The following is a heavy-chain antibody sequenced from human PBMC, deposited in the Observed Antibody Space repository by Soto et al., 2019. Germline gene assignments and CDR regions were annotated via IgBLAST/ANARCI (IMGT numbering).Heavy chain of an antibody. CDR1: GFSLTTNRMR. J-gene: IGHJ4*02. V-gene: IGHV2-70*04. Sequence: SGPTLVNPTQTLILTCTFSGFSLTTNRMRVSWIRQPPGKALEWLARIDWDDDKFYSTSLRTRLTISKDTSKNQVVLTMTNMDPADTATYYCARMGQFSGSYLFDFWGQGTLVTVSS. CDR2: IDWDDDK. CDR3: ARMGQFSGSYLFDF. D-gene: IGHD1-26*01.